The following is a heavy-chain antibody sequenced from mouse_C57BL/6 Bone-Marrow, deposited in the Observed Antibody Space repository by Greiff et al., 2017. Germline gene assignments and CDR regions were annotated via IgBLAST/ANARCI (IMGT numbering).Heavy chain of an antibody. CDR2: IDPSDSST. J-gene: IGHJ4*01. V-gene: IGHV1-69*01. CDR1: GYTFTSYW. CDR3: AREAYCGAMDY. D-gene: IGHD1-1*01. Sequence: QVQLQQPGAELVMPGASVKLSCKASGYTFTSYWMHWVKQRPGQGLEWIGEIDPSDSSTNYNQKFKGKSTLTVDKSSSTAYMQLSSLTTEDSAVDYCAREAYCGAMDYGCQGNSVIVTS.